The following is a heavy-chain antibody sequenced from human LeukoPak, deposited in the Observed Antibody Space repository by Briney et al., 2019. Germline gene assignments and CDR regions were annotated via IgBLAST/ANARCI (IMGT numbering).Heavy chain of an antibody. Sequence: GGSLRLSCATSGFTFSTYGMNWVRRAPGKGLEWVSGIGASGGSTYYADSVKGRFTISRDNAKNTLYLQMNSLRAEDTAVYYCARGGDYMNFDYWGQGTLVTVSS. CDR2: IGASGGST. V-gene: IGHV3-23*01. D-gene: IGHD4-11*01. CDR1: GFTFSTYG. CDR3: ARGGDYMNFDY. J-gene: IGHJ4*02.